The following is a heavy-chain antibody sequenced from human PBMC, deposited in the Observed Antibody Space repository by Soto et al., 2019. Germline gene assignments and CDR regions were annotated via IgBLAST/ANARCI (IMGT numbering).Heavy chain of an antibody. J-gene: IGHJ5*02. CDR3: ARHTDIVVVVAATPFSWFDP. D-gene: IGHD2-15*01. V-gene: IGHV1-69*12. CDR2: IIPIFTTA. CDR1: GGTFSSYD. Sequence: QVQLVQSGGEVKKPGSSVKVSWKASGGTFSSYDISWVRLAPGQGLEWMGGIIPIFTTANYAQKFQGRVTITADESTSTAYMELSSLRSEDTAVYYCARHTDIVVVVAATPFSWFDPWGQGTLVTVSS.